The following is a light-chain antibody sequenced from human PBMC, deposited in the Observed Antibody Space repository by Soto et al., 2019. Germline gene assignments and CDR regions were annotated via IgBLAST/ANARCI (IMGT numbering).Light chain of an antibody. CDR2: KAS. J-gene: IGKJ2*01. Sequence: DIQMTQSPSTLSASVGDRVTITCRASQSSSSWLAWYQQKPGKAPKLLIYKASSLESGVPSRFSGSGSGTEFTLTISSLQPDDFATYYCHQFNSYSRYTFGQGTKLEIK. V-gene: IGKV1-5*03. CDR3: HQFNSYSRYT. CDR1: QSSSSW.